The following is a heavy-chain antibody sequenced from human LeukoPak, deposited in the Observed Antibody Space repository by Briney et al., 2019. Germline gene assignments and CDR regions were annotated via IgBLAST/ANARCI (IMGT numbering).Heavy chain of an antibody. CDR2: NNPSGGST. CDR1: GHTITSYY. V-gene: IGHV1-46*01. J-gene: IGHJ4*02. D-gene: IGHD3-9*01. Sequence: ASVKVSCKASGHTITSYYMNRVRQAPGQWLEWMGINNPSGGSTSYAQKFQGRVTMTRDTSTSTVYMELSSLRSEDTAVYYCAREDDILTGEDYYFDYWGQGTLVTVSS. CDR3: AREDDILTGEDYYFDY.